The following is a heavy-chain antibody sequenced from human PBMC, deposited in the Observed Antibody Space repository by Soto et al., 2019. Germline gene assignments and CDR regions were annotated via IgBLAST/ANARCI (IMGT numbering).Heavy chain of an antibody. CDR2: IIPIFGTA. CDR1: GGTFSRYA. V-gene: IGHV1-69*13. J-gene: IGHJ6*02. CDR3: ARASYSSSPYYYYYGMDV. D-gene: IGHD6-6*01. Sequence: ASVKVSFKACGGTFSRYAISWLRQAPGQGLEWMGGIIPIFGTANYAQKFQGRVTITADESTSTAYMELSSLRSEDTAVYYCARASYSSSPYYYYYGMDVWGQGTTVTSP.